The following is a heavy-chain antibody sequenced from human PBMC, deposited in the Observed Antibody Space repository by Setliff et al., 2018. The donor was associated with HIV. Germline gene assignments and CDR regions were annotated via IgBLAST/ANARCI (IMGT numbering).Heavy chain of an antibody. D-gene: IGHD6-19*01. Sequence: KTSETLSLTCNVSGASISGYYWSWIRQPPGKGLELIGYISYTGSTNYNPSLKSRVTISVDRSKNQFSLKLNSMTAADTAFYYCARGLRYGWYGYYYYMDVWGKGTTVTVSS. CDR3: ARGLRYGWYGYYYYMDV. CDR2: ISYTGST. J-gene: IGHJ6*03. CDR1: GASISGYY. V-gene: IGHV4-59*01.